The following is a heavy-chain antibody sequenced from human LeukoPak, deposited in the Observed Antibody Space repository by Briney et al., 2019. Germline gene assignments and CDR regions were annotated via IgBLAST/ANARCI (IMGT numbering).Heavy chain of an antibody. D-gene: IGHD3-10*01. CDR1: GGSISSSSYY. CDR3: ARQGFGEYFDY. CDR2: IYYSGST. Sequence: PSETLSLTCTVSGGSISSSSYYWGWIRQPPGKGLEWIGSIYYSGSTYYNPSLKSRVTISVDTSKNQFSLKLSSVTAADTAVYYCARQGFGEYFDYWGQGTLVTVSS. V-gene: IGHV4-39*01. J-gene: IGHJ4*02.